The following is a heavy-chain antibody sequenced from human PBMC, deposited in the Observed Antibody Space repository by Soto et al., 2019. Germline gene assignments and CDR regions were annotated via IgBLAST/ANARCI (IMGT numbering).Heavy chain of an antibody. CDR1: GYTFTSYA. Sequence: QVQLVQSGAEEKKPGASVKVSCKASGYTFTSYAMHWVRQAPGQRLEWMGRINAGNGNTKYSQKLQGRGTITRDTSAVTAYMELSTLRSEDTAVYYCASISGYFFIAAYWGQGTLVTVSS. CDR2: INAGNGNT. J-gene: IGHJ4*02. D-gene: IGHD3-22*01. V-gene: IGHV1-3*05. CDR3: ASISGYFFIAAY.